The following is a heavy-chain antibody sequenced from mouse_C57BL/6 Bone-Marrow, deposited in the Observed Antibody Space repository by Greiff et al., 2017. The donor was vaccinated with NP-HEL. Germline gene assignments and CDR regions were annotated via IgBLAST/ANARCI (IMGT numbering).Heavy chain of an antibody. V-gene: IGHV1-15*01. CDR2: IDPETGGT. CDR1: GYTFTDYE. CDR3: TRLYYGSSFWYFDV. Sequence: QVQLQQSGAELVRPGASVTLSCKASGYTFTDYEMHWVKQTPVHGLEWIGAIDPETGGTAYNQKFKGKAILTADKSSSTAYMELRSLTSEDSAVYYGTRLYYGSSFWYFDVWGTGTTVTVSS. J-gene: IGHJ1*03. D-gene: IGHD1-1*01.